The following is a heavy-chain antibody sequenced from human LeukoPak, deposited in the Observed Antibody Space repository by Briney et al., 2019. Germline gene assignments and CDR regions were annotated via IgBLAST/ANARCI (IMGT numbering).Heavy chain of an antibody. J-gene: IGHJ3*02. D-gene: IGHD2-15*01. CDR3: ARDVGSSDAFDI. V-gene: IGHV4-4*07. Sequence: SETLSLTCTVSGGSISSYYWSWIRQPAGKGLEWIGRIQTRGSTKYNPSLKSRVTMSVDTSKNQFSLKPSSVTAADTAVYYCARDVGSSDAFDIWGQGTMVIVSS. CDR1: GGSISSYY. CDR2: IQTRGST.